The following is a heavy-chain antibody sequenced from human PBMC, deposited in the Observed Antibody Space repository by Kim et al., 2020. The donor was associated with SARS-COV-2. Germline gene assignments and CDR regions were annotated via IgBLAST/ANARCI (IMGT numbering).Heavy chain of an antibody. J-gene: IGHJ5*02. CDR1: GGSIRNHF. Sequence: SETLSLTCSVSGGSIRNHFWSWIRQSPGKGLEWIGYIYSSGSTTYKSSLKNRVTILVDTSKNQFSLKLSSVTAADTAVYYCARGGWLKTNWFDPWGQG. CDR3: ARGGWLKTNWFDP. V-gene: IGHV4-59*11. D-gene: IGHD5-12*01. CDR2: IYSSGST.